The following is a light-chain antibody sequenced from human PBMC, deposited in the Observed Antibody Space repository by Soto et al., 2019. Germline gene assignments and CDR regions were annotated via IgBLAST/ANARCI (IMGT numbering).Light chain of an antibody. CDR3: QVYNRGPPIT. V-gene: IGKV3-15*01. J-gene: IGKJ5*01. Sequence: IVVTQSPATLSVSPGERATLSCRTSQNMVTNLGWYQHKPGQAPRLLFYAASTRATGVPARFSGSGPGTEFTLTISSLQPEDCAVYYCQVYNRGPPITFGQGTRLEMK. CDR1: QNMVTN. CDR2: AAS.